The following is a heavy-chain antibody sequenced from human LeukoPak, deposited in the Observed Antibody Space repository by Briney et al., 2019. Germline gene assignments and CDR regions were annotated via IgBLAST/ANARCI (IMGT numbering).Heavy chain of an antibody. Sequence: PSETLSLTCTVSGGSISSSSYYWGWIRQPPGKGLEWIGSIYHSGSTNYNPSLKSRVTISVDKSKNQFSLKLSSVTAADTAVYYCARWQTNTQNPGAFDIWGQGTMVTVSS. J-gene: IGHJ3*02. V-gene: IGHV4-39*07. CDR3: ARWQTNTQNPGAFDI. CDR2: IYHSGST. CDR1: GGSISSSSYY. D-gene: IGHD1-14*01.